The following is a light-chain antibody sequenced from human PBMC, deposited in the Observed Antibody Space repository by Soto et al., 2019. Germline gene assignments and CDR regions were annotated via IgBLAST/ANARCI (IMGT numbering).Light chain of an antibody. CDR3: QQYYSTPYT. CDR1: QSVLYSSNNKNY. J-gene: IGKJ2*01. CDR2: WAS. Sequence: DIVMTQSPDSLAVSLGERATINCKSSQSVLYSSNNKNYFAWYQQKSGQPPKVLIYWASTRESGVPDRFSGSGSRTDFTLTISSLQAEDVAVYYCQQYYSTPYTFGQGTKLEIK. V-gene: IGKV4-1*01.